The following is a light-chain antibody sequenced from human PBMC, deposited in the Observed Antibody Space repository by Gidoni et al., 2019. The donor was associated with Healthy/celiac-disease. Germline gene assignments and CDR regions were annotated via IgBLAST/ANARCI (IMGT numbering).Light chain of an antibody. CDR2: DAS. J-gene: IGKJ1*01. CDR1: QSISSW. CDR3: QQYNSYSWT. V-gene: IGKV1-5*01. Sequence: DIQMTQSPSTLSASVGDRVTITCRASQSISSWLAWYQQKPGKATKLLISDASSLESGVPSRFSGSGSGSEFTLTISSLQPDDFATYYCQQYNSYSWTFGQGTKVEIK.